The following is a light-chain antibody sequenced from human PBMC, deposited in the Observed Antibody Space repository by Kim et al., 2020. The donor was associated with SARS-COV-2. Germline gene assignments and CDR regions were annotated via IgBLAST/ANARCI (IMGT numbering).Light chain of an antibody. CDR3: QVWDSSGDHYV. CDR2: YDS. V-gene: IGLV3-21*04. J-gene: IGLJ1*01. CDR1: NIGSKS. Sequence: SYELTQPPSVSVAPGKTARITCGGNNIGSKSVHWYQQKPGQAPVLVIYYDSDRPSGIPERFSGSNSGNTATLTISRGEAGDEADYYCQVWDSSGDHYVFG.